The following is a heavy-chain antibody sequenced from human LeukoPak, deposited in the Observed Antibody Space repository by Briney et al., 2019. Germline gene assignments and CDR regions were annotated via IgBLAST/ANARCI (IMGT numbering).Heavy chain of an antibody. D-gene: IGHD1-26*01. Sequence: ASVKVSCKASGYTFTSYAIGWVRQAPGQGHEWMGWISAYNGYTNYAQSLQGRVTMTTDTSTSTAYMELRSLRSDDTAMYYCARVGGNYEGLIDYWGQGTPVTVSS. CDR3: ARVGGNYEGLIDY. CDR1: GYTFTSYA. V-gene: IGHV1-18*01. J-gene: IGHJ4*02. CDR2: ISAYNGYT.